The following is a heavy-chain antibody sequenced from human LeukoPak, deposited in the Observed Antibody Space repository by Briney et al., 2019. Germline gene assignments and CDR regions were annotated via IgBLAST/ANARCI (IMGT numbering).Heavy chain of an antibody. CDR1: GFTFSSYA. Sequence: GGSLRLSCAASGFTFSSYAMNWVRQAPGKGLEWVSGISGSGSSTYYADSVKGRFTISRDNSKNTLNLQMNSLRAEDTAVYYCAKDGLLWFGELLQVYFDYWGQGTLVTVSS. CDR2: ISGSGSST. V-gene: IGHV3-23*01. D-gene: IGHD3-10*01. CDR3: AKDGLLWFGELLQVYFDY. J-gene: IGHJ4*02.